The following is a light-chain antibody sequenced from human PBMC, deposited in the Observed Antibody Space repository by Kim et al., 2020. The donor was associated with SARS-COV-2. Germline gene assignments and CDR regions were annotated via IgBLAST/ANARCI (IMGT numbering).Light chain of an antibody. Sequence: SSELTQPLSVSVALGQTARITCGGNNIGSKNVHWYQQKPGQAPVLVIYRDSNRPSGIPERFSGSNSGNTATLTISRAQAGDEADYYCQVWDSSTFWVFGGGTQLTVL. CDR3: QVWDSSTFWV. CDR2: RDS. V-gene: IGLV3-9*01. CDR1: NIGSKN. J-gene: IGLJ3*02.